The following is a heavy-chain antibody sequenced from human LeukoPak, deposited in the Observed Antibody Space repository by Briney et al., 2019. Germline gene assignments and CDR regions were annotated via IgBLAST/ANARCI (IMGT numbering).Heavy chain of an antibody. CDR1: GYTFTGYY. J-gene: IGHJ5*02. D-gene: IGHD3-22*01. CDR2: INPNSGGT. CDR3: ARAQEYYYDSSGTSNWFDP. Sequence: ASVKVSCMASGYTFTGYYMHWVRQAPGQGLEWMGWINPNSGGTNYAQKFQGRVTMTRDTSISTAYMELSRLRSDDTAVYYCARAQEYYYDSSGTSNWFDPWGQGTLVTVSS. V-gene: IGHV1-2*02.